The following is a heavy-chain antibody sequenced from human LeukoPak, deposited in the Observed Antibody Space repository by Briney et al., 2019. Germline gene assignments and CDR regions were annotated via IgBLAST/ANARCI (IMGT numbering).Heavy chain of an antibody. V-gene: IGHV4-59*01. J-gene: IGHJ4*02. D-gene: IGHD6-13*01. Sequence: PSETLSLTCTLSGGSIRSFYYSWIRQPPGRGLEWIGSIYYIGSTKYNPSLESRVTMSVDTSKNQFSLKLTSMTAADTAVYYCARVVAAATYYFDYWGQGTPVTVSS. CDR2: IYYIGST. CDR1: GGSIRSFY. CDR3: ARVVAAATYYFDY.